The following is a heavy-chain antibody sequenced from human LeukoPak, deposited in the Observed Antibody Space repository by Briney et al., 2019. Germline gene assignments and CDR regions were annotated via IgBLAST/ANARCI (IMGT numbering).Heavy chain of an antibody. J-gene: IGHJ4*02. CDR2: INPNSGGT. CDR3: ARAAPKIVGATPDY. V-gene: IGHV1-2*02. CDR1: GYTFTGYY. D-gene: IGHD1-26*01. Sequence: ASVTVSCKASGYTFTGYYMHWVRQAPGQGLEWMGWINPNSGGTNYAQTFQGRVTITRDTSISTDYMELSRLTSDDTAVYYCARAAPKIVGATPDYWGQGTLVTVSS.